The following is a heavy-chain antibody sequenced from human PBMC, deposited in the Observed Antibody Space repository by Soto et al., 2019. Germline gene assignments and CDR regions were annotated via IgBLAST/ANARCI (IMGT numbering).Heavy chain of an antibody. CDR2: INWSGGSS. Sequence: GGSLRLSCAASGFTFDDFAMHWVRQAPGRGLEWVSGINWSGGSSGYSDSVKGRFTISRDNAKNSLYLEMNSLRVEDTALFYCVKANDQQLVEGGPFDMWGQGTMVTVSS. CDR1: GFTFDDFA. CDR3: VKANDQQLVEGGPFDM. V-gene: IGHV3-9*01. D-gene: IGHD6-13*01. J-gene: IGHJ3*02.